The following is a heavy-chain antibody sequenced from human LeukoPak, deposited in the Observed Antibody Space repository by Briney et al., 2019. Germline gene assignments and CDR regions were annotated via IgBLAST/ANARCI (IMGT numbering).Heavy chain of an antibody. CDR2: ISSSSSYI. CDR3: ARATHSSSWYKIDY. V-gene: IGHV3-21*01. CDR1: GFTFSSYS. J-gene: IGHJ4*02. D-gene: IGHD6-13*01. Sequence: GGSLRLSCAASGFTFSSYSLNWARQAPGKGLEWVSSISSSSSYIYYADSVKGRFTISRDNAKNSLYLQMNSLRAEDTAVYYCARATHSSSWYKIDYWGQGTLVTVSS.